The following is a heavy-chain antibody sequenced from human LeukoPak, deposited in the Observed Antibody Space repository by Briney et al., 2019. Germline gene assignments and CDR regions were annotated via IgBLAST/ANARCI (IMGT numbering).Heavy chain of an antibody. V-gene: IGHV4-61*02. CDR3: ARLRTAAGTRYYYYMDV. D-gene: IGHD6-13*01. Sequence: SQTLSLTCTVSGGSISSGSYYWSWIRQPAGKGLEWIGRIYTSGSTNYNPSLKSRVTISVDTSKNQFSLKLSSVTAADTAVYYCARLRTAAGTRYYYYMDVWGKGTTVTISS. CDR2: IYTSGST. CDR1: GGSISSGSYY. J-gene: IGHJ6*03.